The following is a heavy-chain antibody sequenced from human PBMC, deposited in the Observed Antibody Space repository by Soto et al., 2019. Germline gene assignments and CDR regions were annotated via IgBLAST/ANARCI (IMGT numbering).Heavy chain of an antibody. J-gene: IGHJ6*03. CDR2: INPNSGGT. CDR1: GYTFTGYY. D-gene: IGHD5-12*01. Sequence: ASVKVSCKASGYTFTGYYMHWVRQAPGQGLEWMGWINPNSGGTNYAQKFQGWVTMTRDTSISTAYMELSRLRSDDTAVYYCARGGRLRLWNYYYSYYMDVWGKGTTVTVSS. CDR3: ARGGRLRLWNYYYSYYMDV. V-gene: IGHV1-2*04.